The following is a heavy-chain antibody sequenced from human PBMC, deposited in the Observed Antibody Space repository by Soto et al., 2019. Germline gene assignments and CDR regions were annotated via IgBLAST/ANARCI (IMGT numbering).Heavy chain of an antibody. Sequence: SVKVSCKASGGTFTSYAISWVRQAPGQGLEWMGGIIPIFGTANYAQKFQGRVTITADKSTSTAYMELSSLRSEDTAVYYCARDSSSWTQGFRCFDPWGQVTLVTVSS. J-gene: IGHJ5*02. CDR1: GGTFTSYA. CDR2: IIPIFGTA. CDR3: ARDSSSWTQGFRCFDP. D-gene: IGHD6-13*01. V-gene: IGHV1-69*06.